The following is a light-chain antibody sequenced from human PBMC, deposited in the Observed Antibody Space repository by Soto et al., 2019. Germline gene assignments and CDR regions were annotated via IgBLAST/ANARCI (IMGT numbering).Light chain of an antibody. J-gene: IGKJ4*01. CDR2: DAS. CDR1: QSVSSY. Sequence: EIVLTQSPATLSLSPGERATLSCRASQSVSSYLAWYQQKPGQAPRLLIYDASNRDPGIPARFSGSGCGTDLSITISSLEAEGVGVYCCQHHRNGPLTFGGGTKVAIK. CDR3: QHHRNGPLT. V-gene: IGKV3-11*01.